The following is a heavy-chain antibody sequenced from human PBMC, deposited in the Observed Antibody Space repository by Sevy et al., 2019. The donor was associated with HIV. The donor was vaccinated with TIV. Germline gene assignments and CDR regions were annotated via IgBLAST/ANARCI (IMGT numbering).Heavy chain of an antibody. CDR2: IYYSGST. Sequence: SETLSLTCTVSGGSISSGGYYWSWIRQHPGKGLEWIGYIYYSGSTYYYPSLKSRVTISVDTSKNQFSLKLSSVTAADTAVYYCARGTSSGWSKRYYFDYWGQGTLVTVSS. V-gene: IGHV4-31*03. D-gene: IGHD6-19*01. CDR1: GGSISSGGYY. J-gene: IGHJ4*02. CDR3: ARGTSSGWSKRYYFDY.